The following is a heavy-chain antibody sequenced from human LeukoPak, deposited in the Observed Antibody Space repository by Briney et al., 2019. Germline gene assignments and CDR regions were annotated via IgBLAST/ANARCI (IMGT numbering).Heavy chain of an antibody. CDR3: GRRGSLSDY. CDR1: GFTFSSYA. V-gene: IGHV3-23*01. J-gene: IGHJ4*02. D-gene: IGHD3-10*01. CDR2: ISGSGGST. Sequence: GGSLRLSCAASGFTFSSYAMSWVRQAPGKGLEWVSAISGSGGSTYYADSVKGRFTISRDNAKNSLSLQMTSLRDVDTALYYCGRRGSLSDYWGQGSLVSVSS.